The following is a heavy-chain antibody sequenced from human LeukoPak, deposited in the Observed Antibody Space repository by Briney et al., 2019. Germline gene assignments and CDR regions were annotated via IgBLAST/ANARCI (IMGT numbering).Heavy chain of an antibody. CDR3: ARDDWWLRFGVSLDY. Sequence: GASVKVSCKASGYTFTSYGISWVRQAPGQGLEWMGWISAYNGNTNYAQKLQGRVTMTTDTSTSTAYMELRSLRSDDTAVYYCARDDWWLRFGVSLDYWGQGTLVTVSS. CDR1: GYTFTSYG. J-gene: IGHJ4*02. D-gene: IGHD5-12*01. V-gene: IGHV1-18*01. CDR2: ISAYNGNT.